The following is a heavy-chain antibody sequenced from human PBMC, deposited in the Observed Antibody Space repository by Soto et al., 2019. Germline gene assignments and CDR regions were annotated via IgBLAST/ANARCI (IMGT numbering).Heavy chain of an antibody. J-gene: IGHJ6*02. V-gene: IGHV1-18*01. CDR3: ARDSSGWTYYYYGMDV. CDR2: ISAYNGNT. D-gene: IGHD6-19*01. CDR1: GYTFTSYG. Sequence: QVQLVQSGAEVKKPGASVKVSCKASGYTFTSYGISWVRQAPGQGLEWMGWISAYNGNTNYAQKLQGRVTMTTDTATXXGYMELRSLRSDDTAVYYCARDSSGWTYYYYGMDVWGQGTTVTVSS.